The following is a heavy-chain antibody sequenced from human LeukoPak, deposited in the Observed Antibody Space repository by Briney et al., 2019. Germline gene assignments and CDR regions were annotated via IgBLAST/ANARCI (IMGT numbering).Heavy chain of an antibody. V-gene: IGHV3-21*01. D-gene: IGHD3-22*01. CDR1: GFTFDDYA. J-gene: IGHJ4*02. CDR2: ISNSSPNI. Sequence: PGGSLRLSCAASGFTFDDYAMHWVRQAPGKGLEGVSSISNSSPNIYYADSVKGRFTISRDSAKDSLFLQMNSLRAEDTAVYYCARALHDSSGYYFDYWGQGTLVTVSS. CDR3: ARALHDSSGYYFDY.